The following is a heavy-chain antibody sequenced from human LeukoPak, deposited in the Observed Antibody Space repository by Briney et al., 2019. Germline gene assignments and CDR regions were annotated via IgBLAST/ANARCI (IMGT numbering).Heavy chain of an antibody. CDR2: ISYDGSNK. CDR1: GFTFSSYG. V-gene: IGHV3-30*18. CDR3: AKATLNYGDYVGGAFDI. D-gene: IGHD4-17*01. Sequence: GGSLRLSCAASGFTFSSYGMHWVRQAPGKGLEWVAVISYDGSNKYYTDSVKGRFTISRDNSKNTLYLQMNSLRAEDTAVYWCAKATLNYGDYVGGAFDIWGQGTMVTVSS. J-gene: IGHJ3*02.